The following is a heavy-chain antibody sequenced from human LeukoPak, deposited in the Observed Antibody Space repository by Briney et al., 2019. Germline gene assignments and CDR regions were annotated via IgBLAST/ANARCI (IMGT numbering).Heavy chain of an antibody. CDR1: GGSISSCY. D-gene: IGHD3-10*01. V-gene: IGHV4-59*01. CDR2: IYYSGST. Sequence: SETLSLTCTVSGGSISSCYWSWIRQPPGKGLEWIGYIYYSGSTNYNPSLKSRVTISVDTSKNQFSLKLSSVTAADTAVYYCASRLWFGELDYYGMDVWGKGTRSPSPQ. J-gene: IGHJ6*04. CDR3: ASRLWFGELDYYGMDV.